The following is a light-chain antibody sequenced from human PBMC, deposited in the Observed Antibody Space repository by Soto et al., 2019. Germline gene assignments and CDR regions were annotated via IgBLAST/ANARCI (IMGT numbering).Light chain of an antibody. CDR1: QSVSNSA. CDR2: GAS. CDR3: QQYSNWPLT. V-gene: IGKV3D-20*02. Sequence: EIVLTQSPATLSLSPGERATLSCRASQSVSNSALAWYLQKPGQAPRLLIYGASSRATGIPDRFSGGGSGTDSSLTISRLEPEDFAVYYCQQYSNWPLTFGGGTKVDIK. J-gene: IGKJ4*01.